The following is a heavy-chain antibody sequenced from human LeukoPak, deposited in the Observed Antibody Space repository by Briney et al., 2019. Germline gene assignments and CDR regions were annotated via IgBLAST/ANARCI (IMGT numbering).Heavy chain of an antibody. J-gene: IGHJ3*02. CDR3: ARDLGDYVGYDAFDI. V-gene: IGHV3-48*04. D-gene: IGHD4-17*01. CDR1: GFTFSSYS. Sequence: GGSLRLSCAASGFTFSSYSMNWVRQAPGKGLEWLSYISSTRSNKYYADSLKGRFTISRDNAKNSLYLQMNSLTAEDTADYYCARDLGDYVGYDAFDIWGPGTRVTVSS. CDR2: ISSTRSNK.